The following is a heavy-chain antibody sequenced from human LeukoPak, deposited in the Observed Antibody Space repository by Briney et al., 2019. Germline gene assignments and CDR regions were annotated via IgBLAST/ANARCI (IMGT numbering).Heavy chain of an antibody. CDR3: ARSALYYDFWSGYGDY. CDR2: ISGSGGST. CDR1: GFTFSSYG. Sequence: GGSLRLSCAASGFTFSSYGMSWVRQAPGKGLEWVSAISGSGGSTYYADSVKGRFTISRDNSKNTLYLQMTSLTTEDTAVYYCARSALYYDFWSGYGDYWGQGALVTVSS. D-gene: IGHD3-3*01. J-gene: IGHJ4*02. V-gene: IGHV3-23*01.